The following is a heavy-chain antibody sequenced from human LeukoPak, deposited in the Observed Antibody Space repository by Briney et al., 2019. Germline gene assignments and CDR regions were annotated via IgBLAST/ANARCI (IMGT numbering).Heavy chain of an antibody. CDR1: GYTFTSYD. Sequence: ASVKVSCKASGYTFTSYDINWVRQATGQGLEWMGWMNPNSGNTSYAQKFQGRVTMTRDTSTSTVYMELSSLRSEDTAVYYCARGHPDILTGYYYYYYGMDVWGQGTTVTVSS. CDR3: ARGHPDILTGYYYYYYGMDV. J-gene: IGHJ6*02. V-gene: IGHV1-8*01. CDR2: MNPNSGNT. D-gene: IGHD3-9*01.